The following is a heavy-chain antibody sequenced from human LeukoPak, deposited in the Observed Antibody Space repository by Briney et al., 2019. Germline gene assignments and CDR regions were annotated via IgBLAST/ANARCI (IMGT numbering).Heavy chain of an antibody. V-gene: IGHV4-30-2*01. CDR1: GGSISSGGYY. D-gene: IGHD2-15*01. CDR2: IYHSGST. CDR3: ARDKGRYCSGGSCQDWFDP. Sequence: KASETLSLTCTVSGGSISSGGYYWSWIRQPPGKGLEWIGYIYHSGSTNYNPSLKSRVTISVDKSKNQFSLKLSSVTAADTAVYYCARDKGRYCSGGSCQDWFDPWGQGTLVTVSS. J-gene: IGHJ5*02.